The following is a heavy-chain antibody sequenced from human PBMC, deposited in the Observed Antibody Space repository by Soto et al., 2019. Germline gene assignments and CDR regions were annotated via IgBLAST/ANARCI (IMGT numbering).Heavy chain of an antibody. D-gene: IGHD2-2*01. Sequence: QVQLVQSGAEVKKPGASVKVSCKASGYTFTSYGISWVRQAPGQGLEWMGWISAYNGNTNYAQKFPGRVTMTTDTSTSTAYMELRSMRSDDTAVYYCARVRGDIVVVPAATPYYYYGMDVWGQGTTVTVSS. V-gene: IGHV1-18*01. CDR2: ISAYNGNT. CDR1: GYTFTSYG. CDR3: ARVRGDIVVVPAATPYYYYGMDV. J-gene: IGHJ6*02.